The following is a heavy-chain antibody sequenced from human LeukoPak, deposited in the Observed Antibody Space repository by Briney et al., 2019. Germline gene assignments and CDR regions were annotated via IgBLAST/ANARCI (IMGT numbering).Heavy chain of an antibody. CDR3: ARDWSYRGMNAAFDS. V-gene: IGHV1-2*02. D-gene: IGHD1-26*01. CDR1: GYTFTGYY. CDR2: INPNSGGT. Sequence: ASVKVSCKPSGYTFTGYYMHWVRQAPGQGLEWMGWINPNSGGTNYAQKFQGRVTMTRDTSISTAYMELSRLRSDDTAVYYCARDWSYRGMNAAFDSWGQGTMVTVSS. J-gene: IGHJ3*02.